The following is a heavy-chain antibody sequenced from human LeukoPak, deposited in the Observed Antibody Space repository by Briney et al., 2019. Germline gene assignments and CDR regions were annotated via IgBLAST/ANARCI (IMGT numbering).Heavy chain of an antibody. V-gene: IGHV1-3*01. CDR3: ARVEYYYDSSGYYYFDY. CDR1: GHTFTSYA. D-gene: IGHD3-22*01. Sequence: ASVKVSCKASGHTFTSYAMHWVRQAPGQRLGWMGWINAGNGNTKYSQKFQGRVTITRDTSASTAYMELSSLRSEDTAVYYCARVEYYYDSSGYYYFDYWGQGTLVTVSS. CDR2: INAGNGNT. J-gene: IGHJ4*02.